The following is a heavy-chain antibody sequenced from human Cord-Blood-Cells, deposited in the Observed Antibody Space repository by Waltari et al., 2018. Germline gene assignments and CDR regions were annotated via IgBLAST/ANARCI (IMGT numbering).Heavy chain of an antibody. D-gene: IGHD1-20*01. V-gene: IGHV3-53*04. J-gene: IGHJ4*02. Sequence: EVQLVESGGGLVQPGGSLRLSCAASGFTVRSNYMRWVRQAPGKGLEWVSVIYSGGSTYYADSVKGRFTISRHNSKNTLYLQMNSLRAEDTAVYYCARVTGTYYFDYWGQGTLVTVSS. CDR3: ARVTGTYYFDY. CDR2: IYSGGST. CDR1: GFTVRSNY.